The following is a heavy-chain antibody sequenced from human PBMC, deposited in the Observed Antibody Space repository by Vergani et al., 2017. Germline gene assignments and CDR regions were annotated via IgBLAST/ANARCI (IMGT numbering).Heavy chain of an antibody. CDR2: FDPEDGET. J-gene: IGHJ5*02. CDR3: ATVGFIMITFGGVIVGNWFDP. CDR1: GYTLTELS. V-gene: IGHV1-24*01. Sequence: QVQLVQSGAEVKKPGASVKVSCKVSGYTLTELSMHWVRQAPGKGLEWMGGFDPEDGETIYAQKFQGRVTMTEDTSTDTAYMELSSLRSEDTAVYYCATVGFIMITFGGVIVGNWFDPWGQGTLVTLSS. D-gene: IGHD3-16*02.